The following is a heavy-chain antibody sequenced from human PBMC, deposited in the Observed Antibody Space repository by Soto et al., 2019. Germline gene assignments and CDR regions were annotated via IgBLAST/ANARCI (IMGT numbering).Heavy chain of an antibody. CDR2: ISGSGGST. Sequence: GGSLRLSCAASGFTFSSYAMSWVRQAPGKGLEWVSAISGSGGSTYYADSVKGRFTISRDNSKNTLYLQMNSLRVEDTAVYYCAKSIAVAGLINYYYYYGMDVWGQGTTVTVSS. CDR3: AKSIAVAGLINYYYYYGMDV. CDR1: GFTFSSYA. V-gene: IGHV3-23*01. J-gene: IGHJ6*02. D-gene: IGHD6-19*01.